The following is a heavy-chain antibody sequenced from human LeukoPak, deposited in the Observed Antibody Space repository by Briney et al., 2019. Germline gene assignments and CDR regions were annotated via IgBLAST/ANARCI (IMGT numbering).Heavy chain of an antibody. J-gene: IGHJ5*02. V-gene: IGHV3-20*04. CDR2: INWNGGST. Sequence: GGSLRLSCAASGFTFSDYYMSWVRQAPGKGLEWVSGINWNGGSTGYADSVKGRFTISRDNAKNSLYLQMNSLRAEDTALYYCARASTTLWFGELLFWFDLWGQGTLVTVSS. CDR1: GFTFSDYY. CDR3: ARASTTLWFGELLFWFDL. D-gene: IGHD3-10*01.